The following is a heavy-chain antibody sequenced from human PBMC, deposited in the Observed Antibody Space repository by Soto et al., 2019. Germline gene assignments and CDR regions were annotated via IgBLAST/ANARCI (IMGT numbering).Heavy chain of an antibody. J-gene: IGHJ4*02. V-gene: IGHV4-30-4*01. Sequence: SETLSLTCTVSGGSISSGDYYWSWIRQPPGKGLEWIGYIYYSGSTYYNPSLKSRVTISVDTSKNQFSLKLSSVTAADTAVYYCARGPYGDFHADYWGQGTLVTVSS. CDR3: ARGPYGDFHADY. D-gene: IGHD4-17*01. CDR2: IYYSGST. CDR1: GGSISSGDYY.